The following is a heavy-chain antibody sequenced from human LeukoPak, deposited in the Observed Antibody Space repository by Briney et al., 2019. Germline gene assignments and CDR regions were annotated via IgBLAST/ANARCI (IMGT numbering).Heavy chain of an antibody. D-gene: IGHD6-19*01. Sequence: GGSLRLSCAASGFTLSSYWMHWVGQAPGKGLVWVSRINSDGSSTSYADSVKGRFTISRDNAKNTLYLQMNSLRAEDTAVYYCARDSGREWLVLDYWGQGTLVTVSS. CDR3: ARDSGREWLVLDY. V-gene: IGHV3-74*01. CDR1: GFTLSSYW. J-gene: IGHJ4*02. CDR2: INSDGSST.